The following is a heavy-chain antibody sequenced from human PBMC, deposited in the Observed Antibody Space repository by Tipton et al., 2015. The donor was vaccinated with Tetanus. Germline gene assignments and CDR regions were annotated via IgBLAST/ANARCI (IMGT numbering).Heavy chain of an antibody. CDR3: ARVHYYDSSGYVDAFDI. D-gene: IGHD3-22*01. V-gene: IGHV4-59*08. CDR2: IYYSGST. Sequence: TLSLTCTVSGGSINSYYWIWIRQPAGGGLEWIGYIYYSGSTNYNPSPKSRVTISVDTSKNQFSLKLSSVTAADTAVYYCARVHYYDSSGYVDAFDIWGQGTMVTVSS. J-gene: IGHJ3*02. CDR1: GGSINSYY.